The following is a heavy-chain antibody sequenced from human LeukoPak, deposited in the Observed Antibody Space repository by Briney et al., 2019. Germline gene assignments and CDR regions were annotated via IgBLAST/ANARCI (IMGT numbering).Heavy chain of an antibody. J-gene: IGHJ4*02. Sequence: PSETLSLTCTVSGGSISSSSYYWGWIRQPPGKGLEWIGSIYYSGSTYYNPSLKSRVTISVDTSKNQFSLKLSSVTAADTAVYYCARHPVGFMVRGVIDYGGQGTPVPVSS. CDR2: IYYSGST. V-gene: IGHV4-39*01. D-gene: IGHD3-10*01. CDR3: ARHPVGFMVRGVIDY. CDR1: GGSISSSSYY.